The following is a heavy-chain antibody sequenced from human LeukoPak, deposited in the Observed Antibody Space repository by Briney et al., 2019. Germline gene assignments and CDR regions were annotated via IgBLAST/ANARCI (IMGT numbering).Heavy chain of an antibody. Sequence: GGSLRLSCAASGFTFSDYYMSWIRQAPGKGLEWISYISYNGRTIHYADSVKGRFIISRDNTKNTLYLQMNSLRAEDTAVYYCVRDGVGATTYFGYFDHWGQGNLVTVSS. CDR2: ISYNGRTI. V-gene: IGHV3-11*04. D-gene: IGHD1-26*01. CDR1: GFTFSDYY. CDR3: VRDGVGATTYFGYFDH. J-gene: IGHJ4*02.